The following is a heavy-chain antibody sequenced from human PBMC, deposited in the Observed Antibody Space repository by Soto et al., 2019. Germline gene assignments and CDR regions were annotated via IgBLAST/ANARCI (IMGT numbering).Heavy chain of an antibody. CDR3: SRNSVEVAALDY. J-gene: IGHJ4*02. CDR2: INAGNFNT. CDR1: GYTFTSYA. D-gene: IGHD2-21*02. Sequence: SVKVSCKASGYTFTSYAMHLVRQAPVQNLELIVWINAGNFNTKYSQKFQGRVTMTVYACAVTSYMELIVLISEYTSVYYCSRNSVEVAALDYWGQGTLVTGSS. V-gene: IGHV1-3*01.